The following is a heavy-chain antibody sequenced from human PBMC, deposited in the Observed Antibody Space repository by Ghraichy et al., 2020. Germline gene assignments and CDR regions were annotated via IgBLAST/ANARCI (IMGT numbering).Heavy chain of an antibody. Sequence: SETLSLTCTVSGGSISDYYWSWMRQSPGKGLEWIGYIYYSGSTSYNPSLKSRVTISIDTSKSQFSLKVSSVTAADTAVYYCAREYIRRFDPWGQGTLVTVSS. CDR1: GGSISDYY. J-gene: IGHJ5*02. D-gene: IGHD1-14*01. CDR2: IYYSGST. CDR3: AREYIRRFDP. V-gene: IGHV4-59*01.